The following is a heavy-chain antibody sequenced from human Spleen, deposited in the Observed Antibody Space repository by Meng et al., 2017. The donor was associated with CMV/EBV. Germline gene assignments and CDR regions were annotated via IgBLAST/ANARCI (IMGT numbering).Heavy chain of an antibody. CDR2: IRYDGTQR. Sequence: GESLKISCAASGFTFSSYGMYWVRKAPGKGLEWVAFIRYDGTQRYYGDSVKGRFTISRDNSKDTLYLEMNSLRAEDTAVYYCAKGPNSSTSHRYYYGMDVWGQGTTVTVSS. CDR1: GFTFSSYG. V-gene: IGHV3-30*02. CDR3: AKGPNSSTSHRYYYGMDV. J-gene: IGHJ6*02. D-gene: IGHD2-2*01.